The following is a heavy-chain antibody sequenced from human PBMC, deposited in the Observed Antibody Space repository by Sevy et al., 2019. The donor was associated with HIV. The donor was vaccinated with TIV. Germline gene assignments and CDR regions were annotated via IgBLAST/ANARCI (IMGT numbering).Heavy chain of an antibody. V-gene: IGHV4-38-2*01. CDR3: ARRCGSTSCYIDN. CDR2: IYHSGST. J-gene: IGHJ4*02. D-gene: IGHD2-2*02. Sequence: SETLSLTCAVSGYSISSGYYWGWIRQPPGKGLEWIGSIYHSGSTYYNPSLKSRVTISVDTSKNQFSLKLSTVTAADTAVYYCARRCGSTSCYIDNWGQGTLVTVSS. CDR1: GYSISSGYY.